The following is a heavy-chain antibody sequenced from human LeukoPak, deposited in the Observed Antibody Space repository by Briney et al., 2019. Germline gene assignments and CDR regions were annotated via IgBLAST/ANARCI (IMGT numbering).Heavy chain of an antibody. J-gene: IGHJ3*02. D-gene: IGHD2-15*01. V-gene: IGHV3-48*01. Sequence: GGSLRLSCAASGFTFSSYSMNWVRQAPGKGLEWVSYISSSSSTIYYADSVKGRLTISRDNAKNSLYLQMNSLRAEDTAVYYCAKDLVGIVVVVAATGAFDIWGQGTMVTVSS. CDR2: ISSSSSTI. CDR3: AKDLVGIVVVVAATGAFDI. CDR1: GFTFSSYS.